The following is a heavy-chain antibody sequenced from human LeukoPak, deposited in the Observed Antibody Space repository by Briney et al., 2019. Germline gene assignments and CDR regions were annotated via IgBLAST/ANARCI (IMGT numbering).Heavy chain of an antibody. D-gene: IGHD5-12*01. V-gene: IGHV3-30*02. CDR3: ARVYSGYDYYSS. J-gene: IGHJ5*02. CDR1: GFTFSSYG. Sequence: GGSLRLSCAASGFTFSSYGMHWVRQAPGKGLEWVAFIRYDGSNKYYADSVKGRFIISRDNSKNTLYLQMNSLRAEDTAVYYCARVYSGYDYYSSWGQGTLVTVSS. CDR2: IRYDGSNK.